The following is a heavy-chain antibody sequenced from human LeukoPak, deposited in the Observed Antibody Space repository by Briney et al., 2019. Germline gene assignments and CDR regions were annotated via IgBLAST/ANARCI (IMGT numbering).Heavy chain of an antibody. CDR2: IIPIFGTA. J-gene: IGHJ4*02. Sequence: EASVKVSCKASGGTFSSYAISWVQQAPGQGLEWMGGIIPIFGTANYAQKFQGRVTITADESTSTAYMELSSLRSEDTAVYYCARAVLRYFDWLLYLDYWGQGTLVTVSS. D-gene: IGHD3-9*01. V-gene: IGHV1-69*13. CDR3: ARAVLRYFDWLLYLDY. CDR1: GGTFSSYA.